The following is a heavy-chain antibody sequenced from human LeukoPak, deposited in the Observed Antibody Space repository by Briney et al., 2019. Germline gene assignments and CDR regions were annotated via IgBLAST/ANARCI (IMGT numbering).Heavy chain of an antibody. CDR1: GGSFSGYY. D-gene: IGHD3-10*01. CDR3: ARLKVRTHDY. Sequence: SETLSLTCAVYGGSFSGYYWSWIRQPPGKGLEWIGEINHSGSTNYNPSLKSRVTISVDTSKNQFSLKLSSVTAADTAVYYCARLKVRTHDYWGQGTLVTVSS. CDR2: INHSGST. V-gene: IGHV4-34*01. J-gene: IGHJ4*02.